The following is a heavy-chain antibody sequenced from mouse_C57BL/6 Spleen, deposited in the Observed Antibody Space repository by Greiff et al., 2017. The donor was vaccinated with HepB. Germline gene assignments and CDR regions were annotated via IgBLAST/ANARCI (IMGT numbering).Heavy chain of an antibody. V-gene: IGHV1-9*01. CDR2: IPPDSGST. J-gene: IGHJ2*01. CDR3: ARSSGNSEFDY. Sequence: VQLQQSGAELMKPGASVKLPCKASGYTFTGYRMEWVKQSHGQSLEWIGEIPPDSGSTNYNEKFKGKSTLTADNSSNTAYMELRSLTTEDSAIYYCARSSGNSEFDYWGQGTTLTVAS. D-gene: IGHD1-3*01. CDR1: GYTFTGYR.